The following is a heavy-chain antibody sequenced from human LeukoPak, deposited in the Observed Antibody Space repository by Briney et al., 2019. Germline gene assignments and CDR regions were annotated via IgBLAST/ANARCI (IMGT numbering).Heavy chain of an antibody. D-gene: IGHD1-26*01. J-gene: IGHJ4*02. Sequence: GGSLRLSCTGSGYIFGKYALTWVRQAPGKGLEWVGFIGSKASGGATEYDASVKGRSTISRDDSKNTAYLEMNSLRSDDTGVYYCSGSDNYFDYWGQGTLVTVSS. CDR1: GYIFGKYA. V-gene: IGHV3-49*04. CDR2: IGSKASGGAT. CDR3: SGSDNYFDY.